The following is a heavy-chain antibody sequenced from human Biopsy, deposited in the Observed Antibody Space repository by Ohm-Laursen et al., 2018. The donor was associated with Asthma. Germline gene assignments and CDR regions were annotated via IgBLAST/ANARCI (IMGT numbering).Heavy chain of an antibody. J-gene: IGHJ2*01. CDR3: VRERGQIGVSPAFDL. CDR1: GFTFSSFA. D-gene: IGHD3-10*01. Sequence: SLRLSCAAPGFTFSSFAMSWVRQAPGKGLEWVSAITRSAGRTDYADSVKGRFTISRDNSKNTLYLQMNSLRADDTAVYYCVRERGQIGVSPAFDLWGRGTLVTVSS. V-gene: IGHV3-23*01. CDR2: ITRSAGRT.